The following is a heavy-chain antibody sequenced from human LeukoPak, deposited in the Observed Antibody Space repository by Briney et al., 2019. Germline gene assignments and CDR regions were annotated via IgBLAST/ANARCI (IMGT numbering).Heavy chain of an antibody. Sequence: SETLSLTCAVYGGSFSGYYWSWIRQPPGKGLEWIGEINHSGSTNYNPSLKSRVTISVDTSKNQFSLKLSSVTAADTAVYYCARYSRYCSGGSCSPFDYWGQATLVTVSS. V-gene: IGHV4-34*01. CDR2: INHSGST. CDR3: ARYSRYCSGGSCSPFDY. CDR1: GGSFSGYY. J-gene: IGHJ4*02. D-gene: IGHD2-15*01.